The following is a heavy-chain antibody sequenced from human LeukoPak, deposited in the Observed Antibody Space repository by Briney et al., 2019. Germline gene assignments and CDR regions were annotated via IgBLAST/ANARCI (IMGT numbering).Heavy chain of an antibody. CDR1: GFTFSSYA. V-gene: IGHV3-30*18. J-gene: IGHJ4*02. Sequence: PGGSLRLSCAASGFTFSSYAMSWVRLAPGKGLEWVAVISYDGSNKYYADPVKGRFTISRDNSKNTLYLQMNSLRAEDMAVYYCAKEGGSGWYYFDYWGQGTLVTVSS. CDR2: ISYDGSNK. D-gene: IGHD6-19*01. CDR3: AKEGGSGWYYFDY.